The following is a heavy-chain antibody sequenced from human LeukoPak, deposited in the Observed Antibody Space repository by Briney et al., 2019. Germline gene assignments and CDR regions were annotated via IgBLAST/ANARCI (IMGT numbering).Heavy chain of an antibody. CDR1: GGSFSGYY. CDR3: ARVGGYDYVWGSYRRKPSFDC. Sequence: SETLSLTCAVYGGSFSGYYWSWIRQPPGKGLEWIGEINHSGSTNYNPSLKSRVTISVDTSKNQFSLKLSSVTAADTAVYYCARVGGYDYVWGSYRRKPSFDCWGQGTLVTVSS. J-gene: IGHJ4*02. CDR2: INHSGST. V-gene: IGHV4-34*01. D-gene: IGHD3-16*02.